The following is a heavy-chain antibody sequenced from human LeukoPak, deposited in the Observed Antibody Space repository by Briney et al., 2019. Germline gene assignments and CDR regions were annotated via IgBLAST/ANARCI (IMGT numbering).Heavy chain of an antibody. CDR2: IKQDGSEK. J-gene: IGHJ5*02. V-gene: IGHV3-7*01. D-gene: IGHD2-15*01. CDR1: GFTFSSYW. Sequence: GGSLRLSCAASGFTFSSYWMSWVRQAPGKGPEWVANIKQDGSEKYYVDSVKGRFTISRDNAKNSLYLQMNSLRAEDTAVYYCARVRSGVVVAATPRGWFDPWGQGTLVTVSS. CDR3: ARVRSGVVVAATPRGWFDP.